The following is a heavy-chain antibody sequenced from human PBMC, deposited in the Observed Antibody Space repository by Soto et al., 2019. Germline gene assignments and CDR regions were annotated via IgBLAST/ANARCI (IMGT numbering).Heavy chain of an antibody. CDR3: AKDQSTNSRSYHALDV. J-gene: IGHJ6*02. V-gene: IGHV3-30*18. CDR2: VSNDGSNK. D-gene: IGHD2-8*01. Sequence: QVQLVESGGGVVQPGESLRLSCAASEFTFSSYAMHWVRQAPGKGLEWVAVVSNDGSNKYYADSVKGRFTISRDNYKNTLNLQMNSLSAEDKAVYYCAKDQSTNSRSYHALDVWGQGTTVTVSS. CDR1: EFTFSSYA.